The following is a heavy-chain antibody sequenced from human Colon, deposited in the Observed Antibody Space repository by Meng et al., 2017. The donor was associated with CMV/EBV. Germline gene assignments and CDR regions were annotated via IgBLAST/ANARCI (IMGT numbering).Heavy chain of an antibody. CDR3: ATVWAYADTDS. J-gene: IGHJ4*02. Sequence: QVQLVESGGGVVQPGKSLRLSCGASGLTFSEFSLHWVRQPPGKGLEWVAIVSTDGSQKDYADSVKGRFTVSRDNSGNTGYLQMSSLRAEDTAVYYCATVWAYADTDSWVQVTLVTVSS. D-gene: IGHD3-16*01. CDR1: GLTFSEFS. CDR2: VSTDGSQK. V-gene: IGHV3-30*04.